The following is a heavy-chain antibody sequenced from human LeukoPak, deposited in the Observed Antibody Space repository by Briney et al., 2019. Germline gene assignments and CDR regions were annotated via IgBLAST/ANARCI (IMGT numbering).Heavy chain of an antibody. Sequence: SVKVSCKASGGTFSSYAISWVRQAPGQGLEWMGGIIPIFGTANYAQKFQGRVTITADKSTSTAYMELSSLRSEDTAVYYCARGGIAAAGSRFDYWGQGTLVTVSS. D-gene: IGHD6-13*01. J-gene: IGHJ4*02. CDR1: GGTFSSYA. CDR3: ARGGIAAAGSRFDY. V-gene: IGHV1-69*06. CDR2: IIPIFGTA.